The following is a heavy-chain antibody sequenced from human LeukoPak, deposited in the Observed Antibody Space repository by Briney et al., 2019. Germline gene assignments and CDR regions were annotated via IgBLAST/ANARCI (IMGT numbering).Heavy chain of an antibody. CDR1: GFTFSSYS. J-gene: IGHJ6*02. D-gene: IGHD3-22*01. CDR2: ISSSSSYI. Sequence: GGSLRLSCAASGFTFSSYSMNWVRQAPGKGLEWVSSISSSSSYIYYADSVKGRFTISRDNAKNSLYLQMNSLGAEDTAVYYCARDQDDSSGYYPPGYYYYGMDVWGQGTTVTVSS. CDR3: ARDQDDSSGYYPPGYYYYGMDV. V-gene: IGHV3-21*01.